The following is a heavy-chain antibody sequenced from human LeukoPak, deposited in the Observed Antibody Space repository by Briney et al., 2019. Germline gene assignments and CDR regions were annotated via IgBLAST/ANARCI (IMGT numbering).Heavy chain of an antibody. CDR2: IKSKGDEGTT. CDR1: GFTFSNAW. J-gene: IGHJ4*02. Sequence: PGGSLRLSCVASGFTFSNAWMSWVRPAPGKGLEWVGRIKSKGDEGTTDDSAPGKGRFTITRDDSKNTLYLQMNSLKTEDTAVYYCTTLAHWNYSIDYWGQGTLVTVSS. CDR3: TTLAHWNYSIDY. D-gene: IGHD1-7*01. V-gene: IGHV3-15*01.